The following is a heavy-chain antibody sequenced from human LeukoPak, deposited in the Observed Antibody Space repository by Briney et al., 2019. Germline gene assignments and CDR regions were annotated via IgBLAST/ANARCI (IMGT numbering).Heavy chain of an antibody. CDR1: GFTFSSYG. CDR2: IWYDGSNK. CDR3: ARDRDYRPSFFDY. Sequence: GGSLRLSCAASGFTFSSYGMHWVRQAPGKGLEWVAVIWYDGSNKYYADSVKGRFTISRDNSKNTLYLQMNSLRAEDTAVYYCARDRDYRPSFFDYWGQGTLVTVSS. J-gene: IGHJ4*02. V-gene: IGHV3-33*01. D-gene: IGHD4-11*01.